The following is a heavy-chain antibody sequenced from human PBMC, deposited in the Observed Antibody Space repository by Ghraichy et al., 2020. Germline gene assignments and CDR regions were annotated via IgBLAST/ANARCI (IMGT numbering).Heavy chain of an antibody. V-gene: IGHV4-59*08. CDR1: GGSISTYY. J-gene: IGHJ3*02. D-gene: IGHD6-6*01. Sequence: ETLSLTCTVSGGSISTYYWSWIRQPPGKGLEWIGYIYYSGSTNYNPSLKSRVTISVDTSKNQFSLKLSSVTAADTAVYYCARRSKLGIAARPDAFDIWGQGTMVTVSS. CDR2: IYYSGST. CDR3: ARRSKLGIAARPDAFDI.